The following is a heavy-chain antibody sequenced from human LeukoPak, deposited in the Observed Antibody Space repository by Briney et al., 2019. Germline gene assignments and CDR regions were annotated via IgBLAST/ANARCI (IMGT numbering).Heavy chain of an antibody. D-gene: IGHD3-22*01. J-gene: IGHJ4*02. CDR2: MNPNSGNT. V-gene: IGHV1-8*01. CDR1: GYTFTSYD. Sequence: ASVKVSCKASGYTFTSYDINWVRQATGQGLEWMGWMNPNSGNTGYAQKFQGRVTIIRNTSISTAYMELSSLRSDDTAVYYCARGLGSRGYYRAPTPFDYWGQGSLVTVSS. CDR3: ARGLGSRGYYRAPTPFDY.